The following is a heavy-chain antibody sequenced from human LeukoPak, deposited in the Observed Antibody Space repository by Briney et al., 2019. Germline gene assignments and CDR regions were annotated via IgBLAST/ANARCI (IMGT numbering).Heavy chain of an antibody. J-gene: IGHJ4*02. CDR2: IRYDGSNK. CDR1: GFTFSSYG. V-gene: IGHV3-30*02. D-gene: IGHD3-22*01. Sequence: PGGSLRLSCAASGFTFSSYGMHWVRQAPGKGLEWVAFIRYDGSNKYYADSVEGRFTISRGNSKNTLYLQMNSLRAEDTAVYYCAKDEGYYYDSSGYYYADYWGQGTLVTVSS. CDR3: AKDEGYYYDSSGYYYADY.